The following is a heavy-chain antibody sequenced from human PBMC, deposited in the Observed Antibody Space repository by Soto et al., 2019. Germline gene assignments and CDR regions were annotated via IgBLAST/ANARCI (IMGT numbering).Heavy chain of an antibody. Sequence: PSETLSLTCAVYGGSFSCYYWSWIRQPPGKGLEWIGEINHSGSTNYNPSLKSRVTISVDTSKNQFSLKLSSVTAADTAVYYCAGGRIVVVPAATPYNWFDPWGQGTLVTVSS. J-gene: IGHJ5*02. CDR2: INHSGST. D-gene: IGHD2-2*01. CDR1: GGSFSCYY. CDR3: AGGRIVVVPAATPYNWFDP. V-gene: IGHV4-34*01.